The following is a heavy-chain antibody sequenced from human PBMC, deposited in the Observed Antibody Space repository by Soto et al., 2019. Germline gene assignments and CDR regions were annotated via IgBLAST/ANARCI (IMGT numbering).Heavy chain of an antibody. V-gene: IGHV3-23*01. Sequence: QPGGSLRLSCAASGFTFSNYAMSWVRQAPGKGLEWVSAISGSGGSTYYADSVKGRFTISRDNSKNTLYLQMNSLRAEDTAVYYCAKDPPVEQWLLPGYYFDYWGQGTLVTVSS. CDR2: ISGSGGST. J-gene: IGHJ4*02. CDR1: GFTFSNYA. CDR3: AKDPPVEQWLLPGYYFDY. D-gene: IGHD6-19*01.